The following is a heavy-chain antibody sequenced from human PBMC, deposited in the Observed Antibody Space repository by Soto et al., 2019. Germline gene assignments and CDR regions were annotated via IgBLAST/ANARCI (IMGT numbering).Heavy chain of an antibody. Sequence: GGSLRLSCAASEFTFSDYDMSWVRQAPGKGLEWPSYISSSSATIYYADSIKGRFTISRDNAKKSLYLQMNSLRAEDTAVYYCARSAPSTGYDSWGQGTLVTVSS. D-gene: IGHD5-12*01. CDR2: ISSSSATI. CDR1: EFTFSDYD. J-gene: IGHJ5*01. CDR3: ARSAPSTGYDS. V-gene: IGHV3-11*04.